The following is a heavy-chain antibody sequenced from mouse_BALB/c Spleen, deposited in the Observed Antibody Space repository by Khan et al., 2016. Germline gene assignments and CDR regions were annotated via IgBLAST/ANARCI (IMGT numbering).Heavy chain of an antibody. J-gene: IGHJ3*01. CDR3: LRYYYGVAPWFAY. Sequence: EVKLEESGPDLVKPSQSLSLTCTVTGYSITSDYSWHWIRQFPGNKLEWMGYIHYSGSTNYNPSLKSRVSITRDTSKNQLFLQLISVTTEDTATYYCLRYYYGVAPWFAYWGQGTLVTVSA. CDR2: IHYSGST. V-gene: IGHV3-1*02. CDR1: GYSITSDYS. D-gene: IGHD1-1*01.